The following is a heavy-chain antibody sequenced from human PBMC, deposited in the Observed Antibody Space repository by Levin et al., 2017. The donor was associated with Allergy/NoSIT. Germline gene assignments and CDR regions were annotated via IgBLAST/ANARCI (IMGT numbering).Heavy chain of an antibody. CDR2: ISYDGSNK. D-gene: IGHD2-15*01. CDR1: GFTFSSYG. J-gene: IGHJ4*02. Sequence: QSGGSLRLSCAASGFTFSSYGMHWVRQAPGKGLEWVAVISYDGSNKYYADSVKGRFTISRDNSKNTLYLQMNSLRAEDTAVYYCAKDQSYRETLGYCSGGSCDGGFDYWGQGTLVTVSS. CDR3: AKDQSYRETLGYCSGGSCDGGFDY. V-gene: IGHV3-30*18.